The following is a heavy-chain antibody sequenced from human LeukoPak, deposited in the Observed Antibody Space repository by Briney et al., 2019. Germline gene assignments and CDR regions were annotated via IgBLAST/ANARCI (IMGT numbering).Heavy chain of an antibody. CDR1: GSTFSRNS. D-gene: IGHD2-2*02. Sequence: VASVKVSCKASGSTFSRNSISWVRQVPGPGLEWMGRFIPMVGVAAYAQKFQGRITITEDRSTNTAFMELSSLRSEDTAVYYCARVQAVGVPVAIDAYYSYGMDVWGQGTAVTVSS. CDR3: ARVQAVGVPVAIDAYYSYGMDV. V-gene: IGHV1-69*04. J-gene: IGHJ6*02. CDR2: FIPMVGVA.